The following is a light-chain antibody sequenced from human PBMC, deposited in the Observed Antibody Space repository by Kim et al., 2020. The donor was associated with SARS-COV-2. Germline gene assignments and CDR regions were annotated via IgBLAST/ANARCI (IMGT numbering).Light chain of an antibody. J-gene: IGLJ3*02. CDR3: AVWDDILSSPV. CDR1: SSNIGKNT. CDR2: AYD. V-gene: IGLV1-44*01. Sequence: QSVVTRPPSASATPGQRVTISCSGSSSNIGKNTVNWFQQFPGTAPKLLISAYDQRPSGIPDRFSGSKSGTSASLVISGLQSEDEADYYCAVWDDILSSPVFGGGTQLTVL.